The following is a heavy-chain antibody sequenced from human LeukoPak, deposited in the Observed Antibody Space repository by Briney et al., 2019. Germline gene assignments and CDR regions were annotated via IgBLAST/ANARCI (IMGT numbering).Heavy chain of an antibody. J-gene: IGHJ4*02. CDR2: IKKDGSEK. CDR3: TTDTWYSAGH. D-gene: IGHD2-15*01. Sequence: PGGSLRLSCAASGFTFHNNWMSWVRQAPGKGLEWVAIIKKDGSEKYYVDSVKGRFTISRDNAKNSLFLQMNSLRAEDTAIYYCTTDTWYSAGHWGQGTLVTVSS. CDR1: GFTFHNNW. V-gene: IGHV3-7*03.